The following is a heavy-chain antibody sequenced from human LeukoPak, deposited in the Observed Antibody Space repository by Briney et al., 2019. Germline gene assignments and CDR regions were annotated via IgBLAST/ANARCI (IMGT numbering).Heavy chain of an antibody. CDR1: GYTFTGYY. Sequence: ASVKVSXKASGYTFTGYYMHWVRQAPGQGLEWMGWINPNSGGTKYAQKFQGRVTMTRDTSISTAYMELSRLRSDDTAVYYCAREWQLVLDYWGQGTLVTVSS. D-gene: IGHD6-6*01. CDR3: AREWQLVLDY. J-gene: IGHJ4*02. V-gene: IGHV1-2*02. CDR2: INPNSGGT.